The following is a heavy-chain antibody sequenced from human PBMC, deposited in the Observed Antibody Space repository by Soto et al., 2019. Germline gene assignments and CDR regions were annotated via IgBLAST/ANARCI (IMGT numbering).Heavy chain of an antibody. J-gene: IGHJ4*02. D-gene: IGHD5-18*01. Sequence: AGGSLRLSCAASGFTFSTYGMHWVRQAPGKGLERVAVIWYDGSNKYYRDSVKGRFTISRDNSKNTLYLQMNSLRAEDTAVYYCARSPAGYSYGYGADYWGQGALVTVSS. CDR1: GFTFSTYG. CDR2: IWYDGSNK. V-gene: IGHV3-33*01. CDR3: ARSPAGYSYGYGADY.